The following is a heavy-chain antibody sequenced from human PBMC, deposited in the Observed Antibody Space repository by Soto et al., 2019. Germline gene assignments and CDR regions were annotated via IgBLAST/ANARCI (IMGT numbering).Heavy chain of an antibody. CDR1: GFTFSNYA. CDR3: ARAETIMKAPFEN. CDR2: ISHNGGST. D-gene: IGHD1-20*01. Sequence: EVQLVESGEGLVQPGGSLRLSCATSGFTFSNYAMHWVRQAPGKGLEYVSAISHNGGSTYYADSVRGRFTISRDNSKNTLYLQLGSLRPEYMAVYFCARAETIMKAPFENWGQGTLVTVSS. V-gene: IGHV3-64*02. J-gene: IGHJ4*02.